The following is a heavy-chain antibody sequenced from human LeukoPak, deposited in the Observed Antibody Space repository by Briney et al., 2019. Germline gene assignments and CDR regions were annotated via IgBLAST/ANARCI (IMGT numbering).Heavy chain of an antibody. Sequence: SETLSLTCTVSGGSISTYYWSWIRKPPGKGLEWIGYIYNSGSTNYNPSLKSRVTISVGTSKNQFSLKLSSVTAADTAVYYCARENSNSWYLDYWGQGTLVTVSS. D-gene: IGHD6-13*01. CDR3: ARENSNSWYLDY. V-gene: IGHV4-59*01. J-gene: IGHJ4*02. CDR2: IYNSGST. CDR1: GGSISTYY.